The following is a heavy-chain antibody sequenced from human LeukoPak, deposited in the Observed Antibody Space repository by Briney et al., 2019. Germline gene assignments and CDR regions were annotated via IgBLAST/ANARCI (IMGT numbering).Heavy chain of an antibody. CDR3: ARASLLRYFD. CDR2: ISYDGSNK. J-gene: IGHJ4*02. Sequence: GRSLRLSCAASGFTFSSYGMHWVRQAPGKGLEWVAVISYDGSNKYYTDSVKGRFTISRDNSKNTLYLQMNSLRAEDTAVYYCARASLLRYFDWGQGTLVTVSS. V-gene: IGHV3-30*03. D-gene: IGHD3-9*01. CDR1: GFTFSSYG.